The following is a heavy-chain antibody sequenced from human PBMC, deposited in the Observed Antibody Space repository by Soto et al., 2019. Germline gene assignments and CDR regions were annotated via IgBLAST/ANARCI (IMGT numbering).Heavy chain of an antibody. V-gene: IGHV1-2*02. CDR3: ARGGSVYYYVVY. Sequence: ASVKVSCKTSGYTFNDYYMHWVRQAPGQGLEWLGWINPNSGDTDYAQNFQGRVTLTVDTSINTTYMQLSSLASDDTAMYYCARGGSVYYYVVYWGQGTLVTVSS. J-gene: IGHJ4*02. D-gene: IGHD3-22*01. CDR1: GYTFNDYY. CDR2: INPNSGDT.